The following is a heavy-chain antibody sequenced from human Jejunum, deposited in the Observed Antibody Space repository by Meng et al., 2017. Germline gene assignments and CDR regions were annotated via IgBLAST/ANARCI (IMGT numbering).Heavy chain of an antibody. J-gene: IGHJ4*02. D-gene: IGHD1-1*01. CDR1: GFTVSSNY. V-gene: IGHV3-66*03. Sequence: GGSLRLSCAASGFTVSSNYMNWVRQAPGKGLEWVSIIYSSGSTCYADSVKGRFTISRDTSKDTLFLQMNSLRVEDTAMYYCVRDEGGTTGTDYWGQGTLVTVSS. CDR2: IYSSGST. CDR3: VRDEGGTTGTDY.